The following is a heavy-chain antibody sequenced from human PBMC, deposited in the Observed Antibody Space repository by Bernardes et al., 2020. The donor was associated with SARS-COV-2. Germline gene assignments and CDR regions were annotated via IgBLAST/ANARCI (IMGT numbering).Heavy chain of an antibody. CDR3: ARAGFVVVPAALEHDFDY. CDR1: GYTFTGYY. CDR2: INPNSGGT. V-gene: IGHV1-2*02. Sequence: ASVKVSCKASGYTFTGYYMHWVRQAPGQGLEWMGWINPNSGGTNYAQKFQGRVTMTRDTSISTAYMELSRLRSDDTAVYYCARAGFVVVPAALEHDFDYWGQGTLVTVSS. D-gene: IGHD2-2*01. J-gene: IGHJ4*02.